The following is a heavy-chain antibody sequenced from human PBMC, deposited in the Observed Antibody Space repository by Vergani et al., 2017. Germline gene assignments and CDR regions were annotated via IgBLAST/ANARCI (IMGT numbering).Heavy chain of an antibody. CDR1: GFTFSSCG. CDR3: AKDWGDGSSCSDY. J-gene: IGHJ4*02. V-gene: IGHV3-30*18. D-gene: IGHD2-2*01. CDR2: ISYDGSNK. Sequence: QVQLVESGGGVVQPGRSLRLSCAASGFTFSSCGLHWVRQAPGKGLEWVAVISYDGSNKYYAESVKGRFTISRDNSKNTLYLQMNSLRAEDTAVYYCAKDWGDGSSCSDYWGQGTLVTVSS.